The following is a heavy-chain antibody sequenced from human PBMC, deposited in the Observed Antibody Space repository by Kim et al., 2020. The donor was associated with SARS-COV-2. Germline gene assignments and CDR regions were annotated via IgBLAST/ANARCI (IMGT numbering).Heavy chain of an antibody. CDR2: ISGSGATT. V-gene: IGHV3-23*01. CDR3: AKDGDTSTTRTDSLDI. D-gene: IGHD3-16*01. J-gene: IGHJ3*02. CDR1: GFTFRTYA. Sequence: GGSLRLSCATSGFTFRTYAMSWVRQAPGKGLEWLSAISGSGATTHYADSVKGRFTISRDNSMNTLSLQMTSLRVEDTALYYCAKDGDTSTTRTDSLDIWGHGQWSPSLQ.